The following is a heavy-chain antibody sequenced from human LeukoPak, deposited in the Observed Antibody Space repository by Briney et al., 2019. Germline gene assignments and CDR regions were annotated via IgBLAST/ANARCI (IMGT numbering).Heavy chain of an antibody. V-gene: IGHV1-24*01. Sequence: ASVKVSCKVSGYTLTELSMHWVRQAPGKGLEWMGGFDPEDGETIYAQKFQGRVTMTEDTSTDTAYMELSSLRSEDTAVYYCATGRRRDGYNNLLWGHYYSDYWGQGTLVTVSS. CDR3: ATGRRRDGYNNLLWGHYYSDY. J-gene: IGHJ4*02. CDR1: GYTLTELS. D-gene: IGHD5-24*01. CDR2: FDPEDGET.